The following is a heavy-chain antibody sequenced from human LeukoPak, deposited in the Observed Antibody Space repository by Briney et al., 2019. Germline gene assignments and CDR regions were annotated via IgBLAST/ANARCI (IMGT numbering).Heavy chain of an antibody. CDR2: IYYSGST. CDR3: ARGGLNGAANWFDP. V-gene: IGHV4-39*07. CDR1: GGSISSSSYY. D-gene: IGHD2-15*01. J-gene: IGHJ5*02. Sequence: SETLSLTCTVSGGSISSSSYYWGWIRQPPGKGLEWIGSIYYSGSTYYNPSLKSRVTISVDTSKNQFSLKLSSVTAADTAVYYCARGGLNGAANWFDPWGQGTLVTVSS.